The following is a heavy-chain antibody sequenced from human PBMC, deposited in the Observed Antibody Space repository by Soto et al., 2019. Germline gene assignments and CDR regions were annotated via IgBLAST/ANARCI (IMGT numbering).Heavy chain of an antibody. V-gene: IGHV1-2*02. D-gene: IGHD3-3*01. J-gene: IGHJ6*02. CDR2: INPNSGGT. Sequence: ASVKVSCKASGYTLTGYYMHWVRQAPGQGLEWMGWINPNSGGTNYAQKFQGRVTMTRDTSIGTAYMELSRLRSDDTAVYYCARVELTYYDFWSGYYKGRYYYGMDVWG. CDR1: GYTLTGYY. CDR3: ARVELTYYDFWSGYYKGRYYYGMDV.